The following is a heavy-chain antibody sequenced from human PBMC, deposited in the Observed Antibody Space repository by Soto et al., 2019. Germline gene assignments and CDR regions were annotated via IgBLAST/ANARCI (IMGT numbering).Heavy chain of an antibody. CDR3: AGDFTSLSSSWQDYYYYGMDV. D-gene: IGHD6-13*01. J-gene: IGHJ6*02. V-gene: IGHV1-2*04. CDR2: INPNSGGT. Sequence: ASVKVSCKASGYTFTGYYMHWVRQAPGQGLEWMGWINPNSGGTNYAQKFQGWVTMTRDTSISTAYMELSRLRSDDTAVYYCAGDFTSLSSSWQDYYYYGMDVWGQGTTVTVSS. CDR1: GYTFTGYY.